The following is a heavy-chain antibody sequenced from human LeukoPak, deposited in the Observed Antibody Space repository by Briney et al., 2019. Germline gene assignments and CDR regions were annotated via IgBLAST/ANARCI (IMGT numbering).Heavy chain of an antibody. J-gene: IGHJ4*02. CDR2: ISHDESNK. D-gene: IGHD2-2*01. CDR1: GFTFSSYA. Sequence: GRSLRLSCAASGFTFSSYAMHWVRQAPGKGLEWVAVISHDESNKYYTDSVKGRFTISRDNSKNTLYLQMNSLRTEDTAVYFCARPPIYCSSTSCFQADYWGQGTLVTVSS. CDR3: ARPPIYCSSTSCFQADY. V-gene: IGHV3-30-3*01.